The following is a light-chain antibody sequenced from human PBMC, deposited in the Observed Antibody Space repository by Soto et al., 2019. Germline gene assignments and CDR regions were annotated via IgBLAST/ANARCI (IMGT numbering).Light chain of an antibody. CDR2: VAS. Sequence: DIQMTQSPSTLSASVGDRVTITCRARQSITIWLAWYQQKPWKAPKLLIFVASSLQSGVPSRFSGSGSGTDFTLTISSLQPDDFATYYCQQYNSYPWTFGQGTKVEIK. J-gene: IGKJ1*01. CDR1: QSITIW. V-gene: IGKV1-5*01. CDR3: QQYNSYPWT.